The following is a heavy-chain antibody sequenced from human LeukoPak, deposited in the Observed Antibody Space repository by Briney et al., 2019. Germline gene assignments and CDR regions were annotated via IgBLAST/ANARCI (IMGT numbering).Heavy chain of an antibody. D-gene: IGHD3-10*02. CDR3: AELGITMIGGV. CDR2: ISSSGSTI. CDR1: GFTFSSYS. V-gene: IGHV3-48*04. Sequence: GGSLRLSCAASGFTFSSYSMNWVRQAPGKGLEWVSYISSSGSTIYYADSVRGRFTISRDNAKNSLYLQMNSLRAEDTAVYYCAELGITMIGGVWGKGTTVTISS. J-gene: IGHJ6*04.